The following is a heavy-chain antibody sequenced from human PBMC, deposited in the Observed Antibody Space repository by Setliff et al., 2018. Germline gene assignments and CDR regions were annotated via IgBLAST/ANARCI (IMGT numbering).Heavy chain of an antibody. V-gene: IGHV4-4*08. J-gene: IGHJ5*02. CDR1: GGSVSDSS. Sequence: SETLSLTCTVSGGSVSDSSWSWIRQPPGKGLEWIGCISSIGNTYYNPSLGSRLTISADTSNNQFSLNLISVTAADTAVYYCARERGFAGYYGSWTHQSFDLWGQGSLVTVSS. CDR2: ISSIGNT. CDR3: ARERGFAGYYGSWTHQSFDL. D-gene: IGHD3-10*01.